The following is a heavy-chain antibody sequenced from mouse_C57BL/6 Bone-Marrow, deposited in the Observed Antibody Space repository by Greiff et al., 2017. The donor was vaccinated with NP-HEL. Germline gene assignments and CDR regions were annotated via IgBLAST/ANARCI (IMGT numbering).Heavy chain of an antibody. CDR3: ARSLITTVVAFDY. J-gene: IGHJ2*01. Sequence: QVQLQQSGPELVKPGASVKISCKASGYAFSSSWMNWVKQRPGKGLEWIGRIYPGDGDTNYNGKFKGKATLTADKSSSTAYMQLSSLTSEDSAVYFCARSLITTVVAFDYWGQGTTLTVSS. V-gene: IGHV1-82*01. CDR1: GYAFSSSW. D-gene: IGHD1-1*01. CDR2: IYPGDGDT.